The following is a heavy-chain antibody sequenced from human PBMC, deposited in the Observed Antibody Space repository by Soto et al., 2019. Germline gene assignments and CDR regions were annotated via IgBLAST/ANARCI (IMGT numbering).Heavy chain of an antibody. J-gene: IGHJ6*04. V-gene: IGHV3-30-3*01. CDR3: ARVTVTTNYYYYSYGMDV. CDR1: GFTFSSYA. D-gene: IGHD4-17*01. CDR2: ISYDGSNK. Sequence: GGSLRLSCAASGFTFSSYAMHWVRQAPGKGLEWVAVISYDGSNKYYADSVKGRFTISRDNSKNTLYLQMNSLRAEDTAVYYCARVTVTTNYYYYSYGMDVWGKGNRDSGSS.